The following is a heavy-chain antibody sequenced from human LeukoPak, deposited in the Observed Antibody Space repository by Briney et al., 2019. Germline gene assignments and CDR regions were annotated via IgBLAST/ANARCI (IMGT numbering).Heavy chain of an antibody. V-gene: IGHV3-30*02. CDR3: ANENYYDSSAFLGD. Sequence: GSLRLSCAASGFTFSSYGMHWVRQAPGKGLEWVAFIRYDGSNKYYADSVKGRFTISRDNSKNTLYLQMNSLRADDTAVFYCANENYYDSSAFLGDWGQGTLVTVSS. D-gene: IGHD3-22*01. CDR2: IRYDGSNK. J-gene: IGHJ4*02. CDR1: GFTFSSYG.